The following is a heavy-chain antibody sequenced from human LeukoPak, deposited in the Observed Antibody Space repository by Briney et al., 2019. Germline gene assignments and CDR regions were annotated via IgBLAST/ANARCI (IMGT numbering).Heavy chain of an antibody. Sequence: SQTLSLTCAVSGGSISSGDYYWSWIRQPPGKGLEWIGYIYYSGSTYYNPSLKSRVTMSVDTSKNQFSLKLSSVTAADTAVFYCARDRSGIAADWGQGILVTVSS. CDR1: GGSISSGDYY. CDR3: ARDRSGIAAD. D-gene: IGHD6-25*01. J-gene: IGHJ4*02. V-gene: IGHV4-30-4*01. CDR2: IYYSGST.